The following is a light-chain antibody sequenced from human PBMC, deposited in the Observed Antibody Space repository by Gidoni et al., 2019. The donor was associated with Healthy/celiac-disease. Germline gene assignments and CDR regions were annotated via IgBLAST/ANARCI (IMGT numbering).Light chain of an antibody. CDR3: QPRSNWPLT. J-gene: IGKJ4*01. Sequence: EIVLTQSPATLSLSPGERATLSCRASQRVSSYLAWYQQKPGQAPRLLIYDASNRATGIPARFSGSGSGTDFTLTISSLEPEDFAVYYRQPRSNWPLTFGGGTQVEIK. CDR1: QRVSSY. CDR2: DAS. V-gene: IGKV3-11*01.